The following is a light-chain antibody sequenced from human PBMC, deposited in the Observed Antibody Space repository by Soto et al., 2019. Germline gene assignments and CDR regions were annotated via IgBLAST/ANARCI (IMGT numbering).Light chain of an antibody. V-gene: IGKV3-20*01. CDR3: QQYGGSPFT. CDR2: GAS. Sequence: IVLTQSPGTLSVSPGERATLSCRASQSISSSYLAWYQQKPGQAPRLLIYGASSRATGIPDRFSGSGSGTDFTLTISRLEPEDFAVYYCQQYGGSPFTFGPGTKVDIK. J-gene: IGKJ3*01. CDR1: QSISSSY.